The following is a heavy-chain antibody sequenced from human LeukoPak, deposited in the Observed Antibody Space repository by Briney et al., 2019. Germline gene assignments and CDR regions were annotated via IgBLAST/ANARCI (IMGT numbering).Heavy chain of an antibody. J-gene: IGHJ4*02. CDR3: ARQIDYYDSSGYTYYFDY. Sequence: PSETLSLTCTVSGGSISSYYWSWIRQPPGKGLEWIGYIYYSGSTNYSPSLKSRVTISVDTSKNQFSLKLSSVTAADTAVYYCARQIDYYDSSGYTYYFDYWGQGTLVTVSS. V-gene: IGHV4-59*01. D-gene: IGHD3-22*01. CDR2: IYYSGST. CDR1: GGSISSYY.